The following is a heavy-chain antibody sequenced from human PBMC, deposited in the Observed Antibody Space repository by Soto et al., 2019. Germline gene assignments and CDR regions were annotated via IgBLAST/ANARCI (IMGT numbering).Heavy chain of an antibody. Sequence: QITLKESGPTLVEPTQTLTLTCTFSGFSLTTRQVGVGWIXXXXXXALEWLXVIYWDNXKRYSPTLERRLTITKDTSKNQVVLTMTNMDPMDTATYYCAHLMITYGGVIADDAFDVWGQGTMVTVSS. CDR1: GFSLTTRQVG. CDR2: IYWDNXK. D-gene: IGHD3-16*02. J-gene: IGHJ3*01. CDR3: AHLMITYGGVIADDAFDV. V-gene: IGHV2-5*02.